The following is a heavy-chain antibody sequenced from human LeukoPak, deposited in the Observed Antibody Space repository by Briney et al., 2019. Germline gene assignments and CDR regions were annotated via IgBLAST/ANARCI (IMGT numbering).Heavy chain of an antibody. Sequence: GGSLRLSCAASGFTVSSNYMSWVRQAPGKGLEWVSVIYSGGSTYYADSVKGRFTISRDNSKNTLYLQMNSLRAEDTAVYYCASDFGEYYYYRMDVWGQGTTVTVSS. J-gene: IGHJ6*02. D-gene: IGHD3-10*01. CDR3: ASDFGEYYYYRMDV. CDR2: IYSGGST. V-gene: IGHV3-53*01. CDR1: GFTVSSNY.